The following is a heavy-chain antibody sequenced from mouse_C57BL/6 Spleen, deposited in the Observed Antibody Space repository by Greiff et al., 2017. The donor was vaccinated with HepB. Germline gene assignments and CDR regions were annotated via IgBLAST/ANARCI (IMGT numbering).Heavy chain of an antibody. Sequence: VKVEESGPGLVQPSQSLSITCTVSGFSLTSYGVHWVRQSPGKGLEWLGVIWSGGSTDYNAAFISRLSISKDNSKSQVFFKMNSLQADDTAIYYCARWEVGGYYFDYWGQGTTLTVSS. V-gene: IGHV2-2*01. CDR1: GFSLTSYG. D-gene: IGHD1-1*01. J-gene: IGHJ2*01. CDR2: IWSGGST. CDR3: ARWEVGGYYFDY.